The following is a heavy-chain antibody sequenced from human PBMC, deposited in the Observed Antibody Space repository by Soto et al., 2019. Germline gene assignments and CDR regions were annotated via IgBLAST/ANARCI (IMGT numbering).Heavy chain of an antibody. Sequence: ASVKFSCKAAGYTFISYPLHWVRQAPGQMLECMVWINAGNGNRKXXXKFQGRGXXTRDTSASTAXMELSXLRSEDTAVYYCARDQGVAGPGDYWRQGTLVTVSS. CDR3: ARDQGVAGPGDY. V-gene: IGHV1-3*01. D-gene: IGHD6-19*01. CDR2: INAGNGNR. J-gene: IGHJ4*02. CDR1: GYTFISYP.